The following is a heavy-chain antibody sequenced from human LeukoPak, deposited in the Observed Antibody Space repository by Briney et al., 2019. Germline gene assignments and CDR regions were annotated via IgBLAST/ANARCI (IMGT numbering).Heavy chain of an antibody. CDR3: AREYYDFWSGYYKVQSFFDY. J-gene: IGHJ4*02. D-gene: IGHD3-3*01. CDR2: INPSGGST. V-gene: IGHV1-46*01. CDR1: GYTFTSYY. Sequence: GASVKVSSKASGYTFTSYYMHWVRQAPGQGLEWMGIINPSGGSTSYAQKFQGRVTMTRDTSTSTVYMELSSLRSEDTAVYYCAREYYDFWSGYYKVQSFFDYWGQGTLVTVSS.